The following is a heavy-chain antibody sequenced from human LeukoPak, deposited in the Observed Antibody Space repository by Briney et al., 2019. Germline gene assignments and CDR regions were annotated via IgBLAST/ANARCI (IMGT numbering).Heavy chain of an antibody. CDR3: AKVSYCSSTSCYGMDV. D-gene: IGHD2-2*01. CDR1: GFTFSSYG. V-gene: IGHV3-30*18. CDR2: ISYDGSNK. Sequence: GGSLRLSCAASGFTFSSYGMHWVRQAPGEGLEWVAVISYDGSNKYYADSVKGRFTISRDNSKNTLYLQTNSLRAEDTAVYYCAKVSYCSSTSCYGMDVWGKGTTVTVSS. J-gene: IGHJ6*04.